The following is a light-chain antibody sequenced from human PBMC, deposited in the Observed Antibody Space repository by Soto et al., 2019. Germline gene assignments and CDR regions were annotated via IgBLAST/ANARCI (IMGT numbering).Light chain of an antibody. CDR3: QQYGSSPLT. J-gene: IGKJ4*01. V-gene: IGKV3-20*01. Sequence: EIVLTQSPGTLSLSPGERATLSCRASQSVSSSYLAWYQQKPGQAPRLLIYGASSRATGIPDRFSGSGSGTDSTLTISRLEPEDFAVYYCQQYGSSPLTFGGGTMLEIK. CDR2: GAS. CDR1: QSVSSSY.